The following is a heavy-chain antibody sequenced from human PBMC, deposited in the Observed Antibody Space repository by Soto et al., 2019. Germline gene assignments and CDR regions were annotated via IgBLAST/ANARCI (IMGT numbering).Heavy chain of an antibody. CDR2: IYPGDSDT. CDR1: GYTFTTHW. V-gene: IGHV5-51*01. J-gene: IGHJ4*02. Sequence: GESLKISCKGSGYTFTTHWIGWVLQIPGRGLEWMGIIYPGDSDTRYSPSFQGQVTISADKSISTAYLQWSSLKASDTAMYYCARQTGSPAPFDFWGQGTLVTVSS. D-gene: IGHD1-1*01. CDR3: ARQTGSPAPFDF.